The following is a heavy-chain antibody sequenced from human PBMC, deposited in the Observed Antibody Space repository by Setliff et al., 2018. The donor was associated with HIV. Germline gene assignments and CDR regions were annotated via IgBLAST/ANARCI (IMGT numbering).Heavy chain of an antibody. CDR1: GGTINRSGYY. V-gene: IGHV4-39*07. J-gene: IGHJ6*03. Sequence: SETLSLTCTVSGGTINRSGYYWGWIRQPPGKGLEWIGSIYYSGSTYYNPSFNSRVTISMDTSKNQFSLNLSSVTAADTAVYYCARDGYTNGYGYYNFYMDVWGKGTTVTVSS. D-gene: IGHD5-18*01. CDR2: IYYSGST. CDR3: ARDGYTNGYGYYNFYMDV.